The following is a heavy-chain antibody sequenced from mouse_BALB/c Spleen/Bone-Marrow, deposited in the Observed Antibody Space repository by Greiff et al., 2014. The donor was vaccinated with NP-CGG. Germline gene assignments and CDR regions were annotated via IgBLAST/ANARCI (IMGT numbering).Heavy chain of an antibody. J-gene: IGHJ3*01. V-gene: IGHV3-6*02. Sequence: EVKLVESGPGLVKPSQSLSLTCSVTGYSITSGYYWNWIRQFPGNKLEWMGYINYDGSNNYNPSFKNRNSITRDTSKNQFFLKLNSVTTEDTATYYCARDRVFAYWGQGTLVTVSA. CDR2: INYDGSN. CDR1: GYSITSGYY. CDR3: ARDRVFAY.